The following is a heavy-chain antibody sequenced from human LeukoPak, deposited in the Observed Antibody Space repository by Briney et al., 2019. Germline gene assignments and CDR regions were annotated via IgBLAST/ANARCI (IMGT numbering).Heavy chain of an antibody. CDR1: GYSINSGYT. D-gene: IGHD3-10*01. V-gene: IGHV4-38-2*02. CDR2: IYHSGGT. CDR3: ARDLYYGSGRDWFDP. Sequence: SETLSLTCTVSGYSINSGYTWGWIRQPPGKGLEWIGNIYHSGGTYYNPSLTSRVTISVDTSKNQFSLKLSSVTAADTAVYYCARDLYYGSGRDWFDPWGQGTLVTVSS. J-gene: IGHJ5*02.